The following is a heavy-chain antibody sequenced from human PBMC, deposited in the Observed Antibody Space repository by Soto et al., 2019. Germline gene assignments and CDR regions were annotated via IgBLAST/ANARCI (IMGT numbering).Heavy chain of an antibody. CDR3: TTAHPRGPDY. Sequence: GGSLRLSCAASGFTFSNAWMNWVRQAPGKGLEWVGLIKSKTDGGTIDYPAPVKGRSIISRDDSRNTLYLQMNSLKTEDTAVYYCTTAHPRGPDYWGQGTLVTVSS. CDR1: GFTFSNAW. CDR2: IKSKTDGGTI. V-gene: IGHV3-15*01. D-gene: IGHD5-12*01. J-gene: IGHJ4*02.